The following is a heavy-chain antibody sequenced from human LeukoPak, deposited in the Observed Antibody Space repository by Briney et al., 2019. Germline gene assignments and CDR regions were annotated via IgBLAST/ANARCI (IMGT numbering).Heavy chain of an antibody. Sequence: ASVKVSCKASGYTFTGYYMHWVRQAPGQGLEWMGWINPNSGGTNYAQKFQGWVTMTRDTSISTAYVELSRLRSDDTAVYYCARAYTAMARKTYYYYGMDVWGQGTTVTVSS. CDR2: INPNSGGT. J-gene: IGHJ6*02. CDR1: GYTFTGYY. D-gene: IGHD5-18*01. V-gene: IGHV1-2*04. CDR3: ARAYTAMARKTYYYYGMDV.